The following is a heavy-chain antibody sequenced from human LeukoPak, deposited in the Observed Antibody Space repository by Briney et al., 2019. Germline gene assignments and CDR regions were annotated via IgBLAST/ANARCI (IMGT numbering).Heavy chain of an antibody. V-gene: IGHV3-30-3*01. CDR3: MGGHGWLPEN. CDR1: GFTFSSYA. Sequence: GGSLRLSCAASGFTFSSYAMHWVRQAPGKGLEWVAVISYDGSNKYYADSVKGRFTISRDNVENSLYLQMNSLRVEDTAVYYCMGGHGWLPENWGQGTLVTVSS. D-gene: IGHD3-22*01. CDR2: ISYDGSNK. J-gene: IGHJ4*02.